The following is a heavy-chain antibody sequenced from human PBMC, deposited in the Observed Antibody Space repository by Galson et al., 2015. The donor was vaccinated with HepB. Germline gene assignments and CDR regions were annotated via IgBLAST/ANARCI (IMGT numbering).Heavy chain of an antibody. CDR2: ISTSSSTT. V-gene: IGHV3-48*02. J-gene: IGHJ4*02. Sequence: SLRLSCAASGFTFSDYNMNWFRQVPGKGQEWLSYISTSSSTTFYADSVKGRFTVSRDNAKNSLYLQMNSLRDEDTAVYYCARAGLPYWGQGTLVTVSS. CDR1: GFTFSDYN. CDR3: ARAGLPY.